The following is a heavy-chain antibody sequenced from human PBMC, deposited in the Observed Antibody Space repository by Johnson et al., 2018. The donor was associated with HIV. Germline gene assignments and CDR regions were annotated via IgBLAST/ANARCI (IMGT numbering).Heavy chain of an antibody. CDR1: GFTLSSYW. Sequence: VHLVESGGGLVQPGGSLRLSCAASGFTLSSYWMHWVRQAPGKGLVWVSGINWNGGSTGYADSVKGRFTISRDNAKNSLYLQMSSLRAEDAALYHCAKDVGDGYNRWGAFDFWGQGTMVTVSS. CDR2: INWNGGST. V-gene: IGHV3-74*01. J-gene: IGHJ3*01. D-gene: IGHD5-24*01. CDR3: AKDVGDGYNRWGAFDF.